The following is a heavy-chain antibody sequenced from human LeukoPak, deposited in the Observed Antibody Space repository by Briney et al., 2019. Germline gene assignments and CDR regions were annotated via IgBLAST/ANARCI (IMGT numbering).Heavy chain of an antibody. CDR3: ARHGVVPAAILLGPFDY. J-gene: IGHJ4*02. V-gene: IGHV4-59*08. CDR1: GGSISSYY. Sequence: PSETLSLTCTVSGGSISSYYWSWIRQPPGKGLEWIGSIYYSGRTTYNPSLKSRVIISVDTSKNQFSLKLSSVTAADTAAYYCARHGVVPAAILLGPFDYWGQGTLVTVSS. D-gene: IGHD2-2*02. CDR2: IYYSGRT.